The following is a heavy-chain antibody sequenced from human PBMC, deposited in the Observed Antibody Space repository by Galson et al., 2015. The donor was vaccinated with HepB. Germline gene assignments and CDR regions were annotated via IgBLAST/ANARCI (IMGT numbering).Heavy chain of an antibody. CDR1: GFTFSSYA. V-gene: IGHV3-30-3*01. CDR3: ARDGETTVVTTNLLMIFDY. D-gene: IGHD4-23*01. J-gene: IGHJ4*02. Sequence: SLRLSCAASGFTFSSYAMHWVRQAPGKGLEWVAVISYDGSNKYYADSVKGRFTISRDNSKNTLYLQMNSLRAEDTAVYYCARDGETTVVTTNLLMIFDYWGQGTLVTVSS. CDR2: ISYDGSNK.